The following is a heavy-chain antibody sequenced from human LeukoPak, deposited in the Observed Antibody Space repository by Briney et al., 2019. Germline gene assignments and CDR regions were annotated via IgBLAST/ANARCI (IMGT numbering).Heavy chain of an antibody. J-gene: IGHJ4*02. CDR3: ARVLGYCGRDCYPLDY. CDR2: ISTYNGNS. D-gene: IGHD2-21*02. CDR1: GYTFTNYG. V-gene: IGHV1-18*01. Sequence: ASVKVSCKTSGYTFTNYGLSWVRQAPGQGLEWMGWISTYNGNSEYPQKLQGRVTLTTDTSTTTGYMELRSLRSADTAVYYCARVLGYCGRDCYPLDYWGQGTLVTVSS.